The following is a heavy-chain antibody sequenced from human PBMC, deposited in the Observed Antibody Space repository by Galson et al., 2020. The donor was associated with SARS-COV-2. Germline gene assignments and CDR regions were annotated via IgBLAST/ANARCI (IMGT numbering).Heavy chain of an antibody. CDR3: ARLQATMIVVVIPPGDYFDY. D-gene: IGHD3-22*01. Sequence: SQTLSLTCTVSGGSISSSSYYWGWIRQPPGKGLEWIGSIYYSGSTYYNPSLKSRVTISVDTSKNQFSLKLSSVTAADTAVYYCARLQATMIVVVIPPGDYFDYWGQGTLVTVSS. V-gene: IGHV4-39*01. J-gene: IGHJ4*02. CDR2: IYYSGST. CDR1: GGSISSSSYY.